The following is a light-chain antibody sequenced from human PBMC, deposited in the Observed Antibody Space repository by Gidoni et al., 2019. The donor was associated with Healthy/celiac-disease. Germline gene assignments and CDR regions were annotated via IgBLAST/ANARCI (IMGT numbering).Light chain of an antibody. CDR1: QSVSSN. CDR2: GAS. V-gene: IGKV3-15*01. Sequence: EIVMPQSPATLSVSPGERAPLSCRASQSVSSNLAWYQQKPGQAPRLLIYGASTRATGIPARFSGSGSGTEFTLTISSLQSEDFAVYYCQKYNNWPPYTFGQGTKLEIK. CDR3: QKYNNWPPYT. J-gene: IGKJ2*01.